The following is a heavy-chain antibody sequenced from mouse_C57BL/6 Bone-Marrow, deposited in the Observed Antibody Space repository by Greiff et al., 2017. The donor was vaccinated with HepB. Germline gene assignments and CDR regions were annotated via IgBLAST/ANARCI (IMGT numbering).Heavy chain of an antibody. J-gene: IGHJ2*01. V-gene: IGHV1-69*01. CDR1: GYTFTSYW. CDR2: IDPSDSYT. D-gene: IGHD3-2*02. CDR3: ARELRLGYYFDY. Sequence: QVQLQQPGAELVMPGASVKLSCKASGYTFTSYWMHWVKQRPGQGLEWIGEIDPSDSYTNYNQKFKGKSTLTVDKSSSTAYMQLSSLTSEDSAVYYCARELRLGYYFDYCGQGTTLTVSS.